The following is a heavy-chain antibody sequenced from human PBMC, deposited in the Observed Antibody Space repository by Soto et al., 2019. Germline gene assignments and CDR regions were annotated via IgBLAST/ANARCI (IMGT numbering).Heavy chain of an antibody. CDR2: ISGSSSYI. CDR1: GFTFSSYT. Sequence: EVQLVESGGGLVKPGGSLRLSCAASGFTFSSYTMNWVRQAPGKGLEWVSSISGSSSYIYYADSVKGRFTISRDNAKNSLYLEMNSLRAEDTAVYYCAREGGAARPIDSWGQGILVTVSS. J-gene: IGHJ4*02. CDR3: AREGGAARPIDS. D-gene: IGHD6-6*01. V-gene: IGHV3-21*06.